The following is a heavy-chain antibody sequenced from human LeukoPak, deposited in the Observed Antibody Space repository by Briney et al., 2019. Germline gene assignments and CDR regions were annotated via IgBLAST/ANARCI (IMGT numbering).Heavy chain of an antibody. Sequence: GGSLRLSCAASGFTFSSYAMHWVRQAPGKGLEWVAVISYDGSNKYYADSVKGRFTISRDNSKNTLYLQMNSLRAEDTAVYYCARDDSSSPLGYWGQGTLVTVSS. CDR3: ARDDSSSPLGY. V-gene: IGHV3-30*04. CDR1: GFTFSSYA. D-gene: IGHD6-13*01. J-gene: IGHJ4*02. CDR2: ISYDGSNK.